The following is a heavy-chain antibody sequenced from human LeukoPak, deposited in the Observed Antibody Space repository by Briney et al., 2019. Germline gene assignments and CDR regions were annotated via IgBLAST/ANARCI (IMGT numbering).Heavy chain of an antibody. CDR2: INTSGTS. V-gene: IGHV4-4*07. J-gene: IGHJ5*02. D-gene: IGHD6-25*01. Sequence: SDPQTLTCSVWGRPINRCYTLWLRRSSGKAGEGIGRINTSGTSNYNPSLRSRVTISVDTSKNQFPLNLTSVTAADTAVYYFAREGGGPRWLDLWVQGTLVTVSS. CDR1: GRPINRCY. CDR3: AREGGGPRWLDL.